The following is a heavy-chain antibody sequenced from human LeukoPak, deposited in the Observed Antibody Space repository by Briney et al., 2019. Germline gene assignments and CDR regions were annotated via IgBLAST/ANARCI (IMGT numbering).Heavy chain of an antibody. Sequence: PGGSLRLSCAASGFTFSSYAMSWVRQAPGKGLEWVSGISASGGGTYYADSVKGRFTISRDNSKNTLYLQMNSLRAEDTAVYYCAKATTTSPRNFDYWGQGTLVTVSS. J-gene: IGHJ4*02. CDR3: AKATTTSPRNFDY. V-gene: IGHV3-23*01. CDR2: ISASGGGT. D-gene: IGHD2/OR15-2a*01. CDR1: GFTFSSYA.